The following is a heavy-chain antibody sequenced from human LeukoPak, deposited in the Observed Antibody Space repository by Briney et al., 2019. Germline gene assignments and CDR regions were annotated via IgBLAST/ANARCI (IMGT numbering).Heavy chain of an antibody. Sequence: ASVKVSCKASGYTFTSYYMHWVRQAPGQGLEWMGIINPSGGSTSYAQKFQGRVTMTRDMSTSIVYMELSSLRSEDTAVYYCARSFNGRSVWGSYSGNWFDPWGQGTLVTVSS. CDR3: ARSFNGRSVWGSYSGNWFDP. CDR1: GYTFTSYY. J-gene: IGHJ5*02. D-gene: IGHD3-16*01. CDR2: INPSGGST. V-gene: IGHV1-46*01.